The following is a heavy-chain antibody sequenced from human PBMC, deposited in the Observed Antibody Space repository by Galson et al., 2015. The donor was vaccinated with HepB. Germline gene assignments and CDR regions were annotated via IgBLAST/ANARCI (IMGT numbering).Heavy chain of an antibody. V-gene: IGHV2-70*11. CDR3: ARIYYDSSGLYYFDY. CDR2: IDWDDDK. J-gene: IGHJ4*02. Sequence: PALVKPTQTLTLTCTFSGFSLSTSGVGVGWIRQPPGKALEWLARIDWDDDKYYSTSLKTRLTISKDTSKNQVVLTMTNMDPVDTATYYCARIYYDSSGLYYFDYWGQGTLVTVSS. D-gene: IGHD3-22*01. CDR1: GFSLSTSGVG.